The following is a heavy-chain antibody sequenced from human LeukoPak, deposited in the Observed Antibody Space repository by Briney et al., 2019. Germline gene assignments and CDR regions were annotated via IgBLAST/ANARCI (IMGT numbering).Heavy chain of an antibody. D-gene: IGHD4-11*01. CDR3: ARTVSGRPYYFDK. CDR2: IYYSGST. J-gene: IGHJ4*02. V-gene: IGHV4-59*01. Sequence: PSETLSLTCIVSGGSISSYYWSWIRQPPGKGLEWIGYIYYSGSTNYNPSLKSRLTISVDKSKNQFSLNLSSVTAADTAVYYCARTVSGRPYYFDKWGQGTLVTVSS. CDR1: GGSISSYY.